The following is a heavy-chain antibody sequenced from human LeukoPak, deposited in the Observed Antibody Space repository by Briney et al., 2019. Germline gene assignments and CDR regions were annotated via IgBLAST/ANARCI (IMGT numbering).Heavy chain of an antibody. D-gene: IGHD5-24*01. Sequence: ASVKVSCKASGYIFTAYYLHWVRQAPGQGPEWMGWIKANSGDTNYAQKFQGRVTMTRDTSISTVYMELSRLTLDDTAVYYCTRVGDGYPYWGQGTLVTVSS. J-gene: IGHJ4*02. CDR2: IKANSGDT. CDR1: GYIFTAYY. V-gene: IGHV1-2*02. CDR3: TRVGDGYPY.